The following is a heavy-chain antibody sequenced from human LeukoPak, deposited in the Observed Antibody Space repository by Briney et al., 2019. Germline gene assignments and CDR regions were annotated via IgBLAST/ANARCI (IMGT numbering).Heavy chain of an antibody. D-gene: IGHD2-2*01. J-gene: IGHJ6*03. CDR2: MNPNSGNT. Sequence: ASVKVSCKASGYTFTSYDINWVRQATGQGLEWMGWMNPNSGNTGYAQKFQGRVTMTRNTSISTAYMELSSLRSEDTAVYYCARDGLFQLPFYYYYYMDVWGKGTTVTVS. CDR3: ARDGLFQLPFYYYYYMDV. V-gene: IGHV1-8*01. CDR1: GYTFTSYD.